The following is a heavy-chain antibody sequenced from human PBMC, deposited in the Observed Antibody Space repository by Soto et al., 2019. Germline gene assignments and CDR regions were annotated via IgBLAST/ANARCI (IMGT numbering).Heavy chain of an antibody. CDR1: GGSISSYY. CDR3: ARDAAYCTNGVCYENWFDP. Sequence: SETLSLTCTVSGGSISSYYWSWIRQPAGKGLEWIGRIYTSGSTNYNPSLKSRVTMSVDTSKNQFSLKLSSVTAADTAVYYCARDAAYCTNGVCYENWFDPWGQGTLVTVSS. CDR2: IYTSGST. D-gene: IGHD2-8*01. V-gene: IGHV4-4*07. J-gene: IGHJ5*02.